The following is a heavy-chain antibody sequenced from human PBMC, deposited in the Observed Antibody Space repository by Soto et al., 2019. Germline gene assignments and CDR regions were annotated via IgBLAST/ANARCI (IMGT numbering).Heavy chain of an antibody. V-gene: IGHV5-10-1*01. CDR1: GYSFTSYW. CDR3: ARLRNYYDSSGLYYFDY. Sequence: GESLKISCKGSGYSFTSYWISWVRQMPGKGLEWMGRIDPSDSYTNYSPSFQGHVTISADKSISTAYLQWSSLKASDTAMYYCARLRNYYDSSGLYYFDYWGQGTLVTVS. D-gene: IGHD3-22*01. J-gene: IGHJ4*02. CDR2: IDPSDSYT.